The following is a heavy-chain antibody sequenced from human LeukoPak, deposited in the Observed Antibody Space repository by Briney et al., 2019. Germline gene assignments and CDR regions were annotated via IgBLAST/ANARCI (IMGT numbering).Heavy chain of an antibody. V-gene: IGHV3-30*18. CDR3: AKDRGSSGWFDY. CDR1: GFTFSSYG. J-gene: IGHJ4*02. Sequence: GGSLRLSCAGSGFTFSSYGMHWVRQAPGKGLEWVAVISYDGSNKYYADSVKGRFTISRDNSKNTLYLQMNSLRAEDTAMYYCAKDRGSSGWFDYWGQGTLVAVSS. CDR2: ISYDGSNK. D-gene: IGHD6-19*01.